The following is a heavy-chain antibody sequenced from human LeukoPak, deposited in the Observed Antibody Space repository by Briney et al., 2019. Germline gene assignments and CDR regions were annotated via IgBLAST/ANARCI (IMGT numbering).Heavy chain of an antibody. J-gene: IGHJ5*02. CDR3: ARDSSGLNWFDP. V-gene: IGHV4-59*13. Sequence: KTSETLSLTCTVAGGSISSYYWSWIRQPPGKGLEWIGYIYYSGSTNHNPSLKSRVTMSVDMSKDQFSLNLSSVTAADTAVYYCARDSSGLNWFDPWGQGTLVTVSS. CDR2: IYYSGST. D-gene: IGHD3-22*01. CDR1: GGSISSYY.